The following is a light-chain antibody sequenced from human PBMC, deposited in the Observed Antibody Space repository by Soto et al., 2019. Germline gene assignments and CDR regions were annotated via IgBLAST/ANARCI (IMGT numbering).Light chain of an antibody. V-gene: IGKV3-20*01. CDR3: HQYGLSPPYT. CDR2: GAS. Sequence: IVLTQSPGTLSLSPGARATLSCRASQSVDSNYLAWYQHKPGQAPRLLIYGASTRATGTPDRFSGSGSGTDFTLTISRLEPEDFAVYYCHQYGLSPPYTFGPGTKVDIK. CDR1: QSVDSNY. J-gene: IGKJ3*01.